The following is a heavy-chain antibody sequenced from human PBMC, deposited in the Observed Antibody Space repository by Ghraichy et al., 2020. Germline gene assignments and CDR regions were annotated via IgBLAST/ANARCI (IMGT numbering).Heavy chain of an antibody. Sequence: SGPTLVKPTQTLTLTCTFSGFSLSTSGVGVGWIRQPPGKALEWLALFYWDDDKRYSPSLKSRLTITKDTSKNQVVLTMTNMDPVDTATYYCAHKRIRQWLVMGAFDIWGQGTMVTVSS. CDR3: AHKRIRQWLVMGAFDI. CDR2: FYWDDDK. J-gene: IGHJ3*02. D-gene: IGHD6-19*01. V-gene: IGHV2-5*02. CDR1: GFSLSTSGVG.